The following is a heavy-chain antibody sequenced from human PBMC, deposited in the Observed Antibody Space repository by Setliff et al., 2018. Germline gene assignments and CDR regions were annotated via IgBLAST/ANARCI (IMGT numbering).Heavy chain of an antibody. J-gene: IGHJ3*01. CDR3: VRDLTNPDSSDL. V-gene: IGHV1-24*01. CDR2: FDPEDGET. CDR1: GYTLTELS. D-gene: IGHD2-8*01. Sequence: ASVKVSCKVSGYTLTELSMHWVRQAPGKGLEWMGGFDPEDGETIYAQKFQGRVTMTEDTSTDTAYMELSSLRSEDTAVYYCVRDLTNPDSSDLWGPGTTVTVSS.